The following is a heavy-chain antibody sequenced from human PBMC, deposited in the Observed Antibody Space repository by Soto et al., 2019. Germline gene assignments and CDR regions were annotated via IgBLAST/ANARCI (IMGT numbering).Heavy chain of an antibody. Sequence: GESLKISCKGSGYSFTSYWISWVRQMPGKGLEWMGRIDPSDSYTNYSPSFQGHVTISADKSISTAYLQWSSLNASDTAMYYCASQAAAGLYYYYYYGMDVWGQGTTVTVSS. D-gene: IGHD6-13*01. CDR1: GYSFTSYW. J-gene: IGHJ6*02. V-gene: IGHV5-10-1*01. CDR2: IDPSDSYT. CDR3: ASQAAAGLYYYYYYGMDV.